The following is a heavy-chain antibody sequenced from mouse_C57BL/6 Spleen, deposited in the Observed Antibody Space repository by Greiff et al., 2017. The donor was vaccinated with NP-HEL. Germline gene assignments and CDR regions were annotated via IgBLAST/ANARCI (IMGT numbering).Heavy chain of an antibody. Sequence: VQLVESGAELVKPGASVKLSCKASGYTFTEYTIHWVKQRSGQGLEWIGWFYPGSGSIKYNEKFKDKATLTADKSSSTVYMELSRLTSEDSAAYFCARHPPDSSGPAWFAYWGQGTLVTVSA. CDR3: ARHPPDSSGPAWFAY. J-gene: IGHJ3*01. CDR1: GYTFTEYT. V-gene: IGHV1-62-2*01. D-gene: IGHD3-2*02. CDR2: FYPGSGSI.